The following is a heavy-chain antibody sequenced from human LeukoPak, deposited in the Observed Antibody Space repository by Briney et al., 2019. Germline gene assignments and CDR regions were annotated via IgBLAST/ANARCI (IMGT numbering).Heavy chain of an antibody. D-gene: IGHD6-19*01. J-gene: IGHJ4*02. Sequence: QPGGSLRLSFAASGFTFSSFWMSWVRQAPGKGLEWVANINQDGSEKYYVDSVKGRVTISRDNAKNSLYLQTNSLRAEDTAVYYCARDGHATVAVNFDYWGQGTLVTVSS. CDR2: INQDGSEK. V-gene: IGHV3-7*01. CDR1: GFTFSSFW. CDR3: ARDGHATVAVNFDY.